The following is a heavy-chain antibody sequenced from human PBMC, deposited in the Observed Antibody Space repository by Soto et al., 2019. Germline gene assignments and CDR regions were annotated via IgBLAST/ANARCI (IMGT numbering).Heavy chain of an antibody. CDR2: IKQDGSEK. CDR1: GFTFSSYW. D-gene: IGHD6-13*01. Sequence: QPGGSLRLSCAASGFTFSSYWMSWVRQAPGKGLEWVANIKQDGSEKYYVDSVKGRFTISRDNAKNSLYLQMNSLRAEDTAVYYCARQQLVPPYYYYYGMDVWGQGTTVTVSS. CDR3: ARQQLVPPYYYYYGMDV. J-gene: IGHJ6*02. V-gene: IGHV3-7*05.